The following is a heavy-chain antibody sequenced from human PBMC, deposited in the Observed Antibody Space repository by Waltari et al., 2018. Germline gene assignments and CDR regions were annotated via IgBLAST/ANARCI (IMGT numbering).Heavy chain of an antibody. CDR1: GFTFSSYA. D-gene: IGHD3-10*01. CDR2: VWSDGSRT. Sequence: QVQLVESGGGVVQPGESLRLSCAASGFTFSSYAMHWVRPAPGKGLEWVALVWSDGSRTYYADSVKDRFTISRDNSKNTLSLQMSRLRPEDTALYYCAKVRRSDYFGSGSYPYYDFWGQGTLVSVSS. V-gene: IGHV3-30*02. J-gene: IGHJ4*02. CDR3: AKVRRSDYFGSGSYPYYDF.